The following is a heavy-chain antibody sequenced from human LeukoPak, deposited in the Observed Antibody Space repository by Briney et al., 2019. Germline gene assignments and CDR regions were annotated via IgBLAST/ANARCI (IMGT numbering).Heavy chain of an antibody. V-gene: IGHV3-74*01. CDR2: INSDGSST. J-gene: IGHJ6*02. CDR3: ARAPYYYEYYYYGMDV. CDR1: GFTFSSYA. D-gene: IGHD3-22*01. Sequence: GGSLRLSCAASGFTFSSYAMSWVRQAPGKGLVWVSRINSDGSSTSYADSVKGRFTISRDNAKNTLYLQMNSLRAEDTAVYYCARAPYYYEYYYYGMDVWGQGTTVTVSS.